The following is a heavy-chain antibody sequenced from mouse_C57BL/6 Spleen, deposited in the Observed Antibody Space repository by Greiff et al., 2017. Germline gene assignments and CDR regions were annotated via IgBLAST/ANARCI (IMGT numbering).Heavy chain of an antibody. V-gene: IGHV1-80*01. CDR2: IYPGDGDT. D-gene: IGHD2-1*01. CDR1: GYAFSSYW. Sequence: VQLQQSGAELVKPGASVKISCKASGYAFSSYWMNWVKQRPGKGLEWIGKIYPGDGDTNYNGKFKGKATLTADKSSSTAYMQLSSLTSEDSAVYFCARIYYGNHGAMDYWGQGTSVTVSS. CDR3: ARIYYGNHGAMDY. J-gene: IGHJ4*01.